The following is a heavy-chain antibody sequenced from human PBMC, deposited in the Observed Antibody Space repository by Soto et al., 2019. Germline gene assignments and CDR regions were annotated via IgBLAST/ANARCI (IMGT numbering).Heavy chain of an antibody. CDR3: AKDGTQLRLDYFDY. CDR1: GFIFSTYG. CDR2: TSDDGTDK. V-gene: IGHV3-30*18. D-gene: IGHD1-1*01. J-gene: IGHJ4*02. Sequence: PGGSMRLSCSASGFIFSTYGMHLVRPAPGKGLEWVAVTSDDGTDKYYADSVKGRFTISRDNSKNTLFLQLNSLRVEDTAVYYCAKDGTQLRLDYFDYGGQGTLVTVS.